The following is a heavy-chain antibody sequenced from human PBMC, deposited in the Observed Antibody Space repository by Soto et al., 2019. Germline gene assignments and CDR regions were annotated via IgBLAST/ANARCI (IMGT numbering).Heavy chain of an antibody. CDR1: GGSISSGGYY. CDR2: IYYSGST. D-gene: IGHD4-4*01. V-gene: IGHV4-31*03. Sequence: SETLSLTCTVSGGSISSGGYYWSWIRQHPGKGLEWIGYIYYSGSTYYNPSLKSRVTISVDTSKNQFSLKLSSVTAADTAVYYCARESNIKYSNYDYYYMDVWGKGTTVTVSS. CDR3: ARESNIKYSNYDYYYMDV. J-gene: IGHJ6*03.